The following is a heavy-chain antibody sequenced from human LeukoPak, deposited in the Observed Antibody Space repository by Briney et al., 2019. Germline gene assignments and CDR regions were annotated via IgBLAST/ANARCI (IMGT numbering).Heavy chain of an antibody. D-gene: IGHD3-3*01. CDR1: GGSISSGDYY. V-gene: IGHV4-30-4*08. CDR3: ASRRGEYYYYYYMDV. Sequence: SETLSLTCTVSGGSISSGDYYWSWIRQPPGKGLEWIGYIYYSGSTYYNPSLKSRVTISVDTSKNQFSLKLSSVTAADTAVYYCASRRGEYYYYYYMDVWGKGTTVTVSS. CDR2: IYYSGST. J-gene: IGHJ6*03.